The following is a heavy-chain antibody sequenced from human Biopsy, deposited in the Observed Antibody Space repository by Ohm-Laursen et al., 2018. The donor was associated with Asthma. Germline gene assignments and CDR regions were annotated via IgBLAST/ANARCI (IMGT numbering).Heavy chain of an antibody. J-gene: IGHJ4*02. V-gene: IGHV1-24*01. CDR2: HDHEEGGT. CDR3: ASDFPKDYVRYNFQF. Sequence: GASVKVSCKISGYSLTDLSMHWVRQAPGQGLEWMGGHDHEEGGTVNAWRFQGRVTMTEDTSTDTAHMELSSLSSGDTAVYYCASDFPKDYVRYNFQFWGQGTLVTVSS. CDR1: GYSLTDLS. D-gene: IGHD4-17*01.